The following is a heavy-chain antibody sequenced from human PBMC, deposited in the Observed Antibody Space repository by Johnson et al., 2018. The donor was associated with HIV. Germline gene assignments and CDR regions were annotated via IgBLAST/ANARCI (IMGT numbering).Heavy chain of an antibody. CDR2: ISGSGGSP. V-gene: IGHV3-23*04. Sequence: VQLVESGGGVVQPGGSLRLSCAASGFTFSTYGMHWVRQAPGKGLAWVSAISGSGGSPYYADSVKCRFTISRDNSKNTLYLQMNSLRAEDTAVYYCAKDWDIVLERPYAFDIWGQGTMVTVSS. CDR1: GFTFSTYG. D-gene: IGHD2-8*02. J-gene: IGHJ3*02. CDR3: AKDWDIVLERPYAFDI.